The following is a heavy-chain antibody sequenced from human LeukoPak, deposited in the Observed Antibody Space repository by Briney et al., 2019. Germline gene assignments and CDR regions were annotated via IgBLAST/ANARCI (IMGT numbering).Heavy chain of an antibody. CDR1: GYSISSGYS. CDR3: ARDEHGDQNAENSLDP. CDR2: IYHGGRT. J-gene: IGHJ5*02. Sequence: SETLSLTCTVSGYSISSGYSWGWIRQPPGKGLEGIGSIYHGGRTLYKPSLKSRDTIAVDTSENPFSLRVSSVPAADPAVYYRARDEHGDQNAENSLDPWGQGTLVTVSS. D-gene: IGHD4-17*01. V-gene: IGHV4-38-2*02.